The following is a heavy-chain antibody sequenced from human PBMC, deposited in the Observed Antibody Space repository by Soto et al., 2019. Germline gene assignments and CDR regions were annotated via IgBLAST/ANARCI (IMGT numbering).Heavy chain of an antibody. CDR3: ARAPMVLSRSYFDS. CDR2: ISYSGNT. CDR1: GGSISDFY. J-gene: IGHJ4*03. D-gene: IGHD2-8*01. Sequence: SETLSLTCTVSGGSISDFYWSWIRQPPGKGLEWIGYISYSGNTNYNPSLKSRVSISVDTSKNQLSLNLTSVTAADTAVYYCARAPMVLSRSYFDSWGQGTPVTVSS. V-gene: IGHV4-59*01.